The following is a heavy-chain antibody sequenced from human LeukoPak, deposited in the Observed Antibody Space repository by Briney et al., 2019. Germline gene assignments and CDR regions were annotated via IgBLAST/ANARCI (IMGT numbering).Heavy chain of an antibody. J-gene: IGHJ4*02. CDR2: IKSKTDGGTT. CDR3: ATGALRSKPQGAPFDY. V-gene: IGHV3-15*01. Sequence: GGSLRLSCAASGFTFSNAWMSWVRQAPGKGLEWVGRIKSKTDGGTTDYAAPVKGRFTISRDDSKNTLYLQINSLKTEGTAVYYCATGALRSKPQGAPFDYWGQGTLVSVS. CDR1: GFTFSNAW. D-gene: IGHD3-3*01.